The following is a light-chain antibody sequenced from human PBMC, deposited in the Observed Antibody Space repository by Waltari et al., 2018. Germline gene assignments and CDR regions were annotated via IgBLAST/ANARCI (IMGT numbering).Light chain of an antibody. CDR2: DNR. CDR3: QVWHNNSGHSNWV. V-gene: IGLV3-21*02. CDR1: NIGKKG. Sequence: SYVLTQPPSVSVAPGQTARIACGGDNIGKKGVHWYQQKPGQAPVLVVYDNRDRPSRIPERFSGSNSGTTATLTVSRVEAGDEADYFCQVWHNNSGHSNWVFGGGTKLTVL. J-gene: IGLJ3*02.